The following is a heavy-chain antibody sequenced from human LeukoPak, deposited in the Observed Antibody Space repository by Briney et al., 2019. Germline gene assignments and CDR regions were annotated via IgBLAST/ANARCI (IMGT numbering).Heavy chain of an antibody. D-gene: IGHD6-6*01. J-gene: IGHJ4*02. CDR1: GFTFSSYW. CDR2: IKQDGSEK. Sequence: GGSLRLSCAASGFTFSSYWMTWVRQAPGKGLEWVANIKQDGSEKYYVDSVKGRFTISRDNAKNSLYLQMNSLRAEDTALYYCAKDRDYSSSGASVDYWGQGTLVTVSS. CDR3: AKDRDYSSSGASVDY. V-gene: IGHV3-7*03.